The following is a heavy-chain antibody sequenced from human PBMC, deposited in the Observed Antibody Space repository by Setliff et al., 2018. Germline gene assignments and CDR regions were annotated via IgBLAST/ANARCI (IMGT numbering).Heavy chain of an antibody. CDR2: INAANGDT. V-gene: IGHV1-3*01. J-gene: IGHJ4*02. D-gene: IGHD1-26*01. CDR3: VRDLGQWALDF. CDR1: GYTFTTYG. Sequence: ASVKVSCKASGYTFTTYGVHWVRQAPGQRLEWMGWINAANGDTKYSQKFQGRVTITRDTSASTVYMELSSLRPDDTAVYYCVRDLGQWALDFWGQGTLVTVSS.